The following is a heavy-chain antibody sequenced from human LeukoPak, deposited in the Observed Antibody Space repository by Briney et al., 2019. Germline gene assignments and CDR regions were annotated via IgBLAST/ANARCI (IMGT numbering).Heavy chain of an antibody. CDR2: ISAYNGNT. D-gene: IGHD6-19*01. J-gene: IGHJ4*02. CDR3: ARAGGIAVAVSYFDY. Sequence: GASVKVSCKASGYTFTSYGISWVRQAPGQGLEWMGWISAYNGNTNYAQKLQGRVTMTTDTSMSTAYMELRSLRSDDTAVYYCARAGGIAVAVSYFDYWGQGTLVTVSS. CDR1: GYTFTSYG. V-gene: IGHV1-18*01.